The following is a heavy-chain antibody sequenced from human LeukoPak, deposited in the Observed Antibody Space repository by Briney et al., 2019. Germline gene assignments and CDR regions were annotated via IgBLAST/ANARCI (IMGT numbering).Heavy chain of an antibody. CDR2: FYYSGST. V-gene: IGHV4-30-4*01. CDR1: GVSISSGDYY. D-gene: IGHD3-22*01. Sequence: SQTLSLTCTVSGVSISSGDYYWRWVRQPPGKGLEWIGYFYYSGSTYYNPSLKSRVTISVDTSKNQFSLKLSSVTAADTAVYYCARPYYYDSRIDPWGQGTLVTVSS. CDR3: ARPYYYDSRIDP. J-gene: IGHJ5*02.